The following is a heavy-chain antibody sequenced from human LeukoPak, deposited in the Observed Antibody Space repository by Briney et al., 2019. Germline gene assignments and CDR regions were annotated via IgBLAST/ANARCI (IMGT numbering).Heavy chain of an antibody. Sequence: ASVKVSCQASGGTFSSYAISWVRQAPGQGLEWMGRIIPILGIANYAQKFQGRVTITADKSTSTAYMELSSLRSEDTAVYYCATPAREDIVVVPAAINDYYYYYGMDVWGQGTTVTVSS. J-gene: IGHJ6*02. CDR3: ATPAREDIVVVPAAINDYYYYYGMDV. V-gene: IGHV1-69*04. CDR1: GGTFSSYA. D-gene: IGHD2-2*02. CDR2: IIPILGIA.